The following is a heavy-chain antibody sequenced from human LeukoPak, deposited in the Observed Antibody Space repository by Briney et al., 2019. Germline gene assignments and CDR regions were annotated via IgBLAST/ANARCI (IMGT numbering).Heavy chain of an antibody. CDR2: ISGSGGST. Sequence: QPGGSLRLSCAASGFTFSSYAMSWVRQAPGKGLEWVSAISGSGGSTYYADSVKGRFTISRDNSKNPLYLQMNSLRAEDTAVYCCAKARGDQYYYDSSGYWDYWGQGTLVTVSS. CDR1: GFTFSSYA. V-gene: IGHV3-23*01. D-gene: IGHD3-22*01. J-gene: IGHJ4*02. CDR3: AKARGDQYYYDSSGYWDY.